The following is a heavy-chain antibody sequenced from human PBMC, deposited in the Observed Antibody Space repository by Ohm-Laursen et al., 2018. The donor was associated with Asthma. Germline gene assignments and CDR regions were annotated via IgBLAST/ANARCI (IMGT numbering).Heavy chain of an antibody. CDR2: ITGSGGST. D-gene: IGHD2-15*01. J-gene: IGHJ4*02. CDR1: GFTFSSYI. Sequence: SLRLSCAASGFTFSSYIMNWVRQAPGKGLEWVSIITGSGGSTYYADSVKGRFTISRDNAKNSLYLQMNSLRAEDTAVYYCARFGCSGGSCGLWGQGTLVTVSS. V-gene: IGHV3-48*01. CDR3: ARFGCSGGSCGL.